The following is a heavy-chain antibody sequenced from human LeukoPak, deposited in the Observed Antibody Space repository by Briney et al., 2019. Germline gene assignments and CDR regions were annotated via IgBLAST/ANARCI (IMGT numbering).Heavy chain of an antibody. V-gene: IGHV4-61*02. CDR1: GGSISSGSYY. D-gene: IGHD3-22*01. Sequence: SETLSLTCTVSGGSISSGSYYWSWIRQPAGKGLEWIGRIYTSGSTNYNPSLKSRVTISVDTSKNQFSLKLGSVTAADMAVYYCARARYYYDSSGYYYELDDYWGQGTLVTVSS. CDR2: IYTSGST. J-gene: IGHJ4*02. CDR3: ARARYYYDSSGYYYELDDY.